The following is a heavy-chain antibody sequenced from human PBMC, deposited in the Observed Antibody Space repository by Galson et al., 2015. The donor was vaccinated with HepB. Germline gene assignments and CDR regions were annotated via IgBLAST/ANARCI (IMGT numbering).Heavy chain of an antibody. D-gene: IGHD3-10*01. CDR3: AKRGDGSGSYYKYYFDY. V-gene: IGHV3-23*01. CDR1: GFTFSSYA. J-gene: IGHJ4*02. CDR2: ISASGGST. Sequence: SLRLSCAVSGFTFSSYAMSWVRQAPGKGLEWVSAISASGGSTYYADSVKGRFTISRDNSKNTLYLQMNSLRAEDTAVYYCAKRGDGSGSYYKYYFDYWGQGTLVTVSS.